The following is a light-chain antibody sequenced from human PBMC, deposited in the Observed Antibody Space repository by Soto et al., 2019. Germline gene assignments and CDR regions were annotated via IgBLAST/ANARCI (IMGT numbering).Light chain of an antibody. CDR3: AAWDDRLNGQCYV. J-gene: IGLJ1*01. CDR1: TSNIGSNP. V-gene: IGLV1-44*01. Sequence: QPVLTQPPSVAGTPGKTVTISYSGSTSNIGSNPVTWYQQLPGTAPRLLISTNNQRPSGVPDRFSGSRSGTSASLAISGLKSEDEADQYCAAWDDRLNGQCYVFGTGTKVT. CDR2: TNN.